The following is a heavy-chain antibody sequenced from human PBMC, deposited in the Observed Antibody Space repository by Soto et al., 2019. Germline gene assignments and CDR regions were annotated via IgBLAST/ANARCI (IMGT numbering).Heavy chain of an antibody. J-gene: IGHJ4*02. Sequence: EVPLVESGGGLVQPGRSLRLSCAASGFTFDDYAMHWVRQAPGKGLEWVSGISWNSGSIGYADSVKGRFTISRDNAKTSLYLQMNSLRAEDTALYDCAKGGQLLSEGGGYWGQGTLVTVSS. V-gene: IGHV3-9*01. D-gene: IGHD2-2*01. CDR1: GFTFDDYA. CDR3: AKGGQLLSEGGGY. CDR2: ISWNSGSI.